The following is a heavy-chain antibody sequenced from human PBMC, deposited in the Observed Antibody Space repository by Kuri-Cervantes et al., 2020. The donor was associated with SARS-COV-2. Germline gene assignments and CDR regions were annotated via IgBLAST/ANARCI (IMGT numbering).Heavy chain of an antibody. Sequence: LSLTCAASGFTFSSYSMNWVRQAPGKGLEWVSSISSSSSYIYYADSVKGRFTISRDNAKNSLYLQMNSLRAEDTAVYYCARPSGSRYGDYFDYWGQGTLVTVSS. CDR2: ISSSSSYI. CDR1: GFTFSSYS. D-gene: IGHD4-17*01. J-gene: IGHJ4*02. V-gene: IGHV3-21*01. CDR3: ARPSGSRYGDYFDY.